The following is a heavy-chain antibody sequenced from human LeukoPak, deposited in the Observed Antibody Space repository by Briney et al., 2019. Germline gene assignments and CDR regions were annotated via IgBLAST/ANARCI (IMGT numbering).Heavy chain of an antibody. CDR2: ISGSGGST. CDR1: GFTFSSYA. D-gene: IGHD4-17*01. Sequence: PGGSLRLSCAASGFTFSSYAMSWVRQAPGKGLEWVSAISGSGGSTYYADSVKGRFTISRDNSKNTLYLQMNSLRAEDTAVYYCAKDLDDGDYRGDFDYWGQGTLVTVSS. V-gene: IGHV3-23*01. CDR3: AKDLDDGDYRGDFDY. J-gene: IGHJ4*02.